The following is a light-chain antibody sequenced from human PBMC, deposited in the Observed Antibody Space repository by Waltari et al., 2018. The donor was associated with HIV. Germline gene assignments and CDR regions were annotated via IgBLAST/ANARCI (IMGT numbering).Light chain of an antibody. CDR3: QTWDTSTASYV. Sequence: SYEVSQPPSVSVSPGQTASISCSGAQLADKYVSWYQQKPGQSPVLVIFQHNKRPSGIPERFSGSKSGNTATLTIRGTQTMDDADYFCQTWDTSTASYVFGTGTTVTVL. V-gene: IGLV3-1*01. CDR1: QLADKY. J-gene: IGLJ1*01. CDR2: QHN.